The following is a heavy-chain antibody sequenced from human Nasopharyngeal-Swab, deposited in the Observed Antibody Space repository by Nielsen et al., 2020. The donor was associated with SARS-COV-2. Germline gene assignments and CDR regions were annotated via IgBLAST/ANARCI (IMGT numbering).Heavy chain of an antibody. CDR3: ARLDGYNYCFDY. CDR2: IIPIFGTA. Sequence: SVQVSCKASGGTFSSYAISWVRQAPGQGLEWVGGIIPIFGTANYAQKFQGRVTITADKSTSTAYMELSSLRSEDTAVYYCARLDGYNYCFDYWGQGTLVTVSS. CDR1: GGTFSSYA. V-gene: IGHV1-69*06. D-gene: IGHD5-24*01. J-gene: IGHJ4*02.